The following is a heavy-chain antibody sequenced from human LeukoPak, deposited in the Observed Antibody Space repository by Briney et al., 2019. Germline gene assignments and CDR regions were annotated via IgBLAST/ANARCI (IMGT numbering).Heavy chain of an antibody. Sequence: GSLILSCAASGFTFSSYSMNWVRQAPGKGLEWVSSISSSSSYIYYADSVKGRFTISRDNAKNSLYLQMNSLRAEDTAVYYCATGRRYYDSSGYPHDAFDIWGQGTMVTVSS. CDR3: ATGRRYYDSSGYPHDAFDI. D-gene: IGHD3-22*01. V-gene: IGHV3-21*01. J-gene: IGHJ3*02. CDR2: ISSSSSYI. CDR1: GFTFSSYS.